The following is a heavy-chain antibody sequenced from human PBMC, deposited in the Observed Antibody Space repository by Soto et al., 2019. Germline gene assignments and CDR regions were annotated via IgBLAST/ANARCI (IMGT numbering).Heavy chain of an antibody. J-gene: IGHJ6*04. Sequence: GKELEWVSYISSSSSTMSYADSVKGRLTISRDNSMNTLYLQMNSLRADDTAIYCCAKRRQWCAMVVWGKRLTGTGCS. V-gene: IGHV3-48*01. CDR2: ISSSSSTM. CDR3: AKRRQWCAMVV. D-gene: IGHD2-8*01.